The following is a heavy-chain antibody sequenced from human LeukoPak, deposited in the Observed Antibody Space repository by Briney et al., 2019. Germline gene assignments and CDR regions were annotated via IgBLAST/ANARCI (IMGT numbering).Heavy chain of an antibody. D-gene: IGHD5-24*01. CDR3: ATGRDAYKTGY. Sequence: SETLSLTCTVSGGSISSYYWSWIRQPPGKGLEWIGYIYYSGSTNYNPSLKSRVTISVDTSKNQFSLKLSSVTAADTAMYYCATGRDAYKTGYWGQGTLVTVSS. J-gene: IGHJ4*02. V-gene: IGHV4-59*01. CDR2: IYYSGST. CDR1: GGSISSYY.